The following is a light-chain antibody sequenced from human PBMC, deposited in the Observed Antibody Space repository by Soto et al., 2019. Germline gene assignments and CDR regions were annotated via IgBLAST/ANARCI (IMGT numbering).Light chain of an antibody. CDR3: QQYGSSRRIT. CDR2: GAS. J-gene: IGKJ5*01. CDR1: QSVSSSY. Sequence: EIVLTQSPGTLSLSPGERATLSCRASQSVSSSYLAWYHQKPGQAPRLLIYGASSRATGIPDRFSGSGSGTDFTLTISRLEPEDVAVYYCQQYGSSRRITFGQGTRLEIK. V-gene: IGKV3-20*01.